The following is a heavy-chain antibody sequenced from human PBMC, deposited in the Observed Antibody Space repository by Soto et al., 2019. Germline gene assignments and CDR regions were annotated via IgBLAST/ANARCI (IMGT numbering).Heavy chain of an antibody. Sequence: QVQLVESGGGVVQPGRSLRLSCAASGFTFSSYGMHWVRQAPGKGQEWVAVIWYDGSNKYYSDSVKGRFTISRDNSKNTLYPQMNGLRAEETAVYYCASEYCSGGRCYYYGMDVWGQGTTVTVSS. D-gene: IGHD2-15*01. CDR3: ASEYCSGGRCYYYGMDV. J-gene: IGHJ6*02. CDR1: GFTFSSYG. CDR2: IWYDGSNK. V-gene: IGHV3-33*01.